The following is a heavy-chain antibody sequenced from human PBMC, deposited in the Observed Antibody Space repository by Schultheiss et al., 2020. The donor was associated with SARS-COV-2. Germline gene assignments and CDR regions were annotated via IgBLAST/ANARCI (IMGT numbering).Heavy chain of an antibody. V-gene: IGHV3-48*03. CDR3: ARDGDYYDSSGYYDAFDI. Sequence: GESLKISCAASGFTFDDYAMHWVRQAPGKGLEWVSYISSSGSTIYYADSVKGRFTISRDNAKNSLYLQMNSLRAEDTAVYYCARDGDYYDSSGYYDAFDIWGQGTMVTVSS. D-gene: IGHD3-22*01. CDR1: GFTFDDYA. CDR2: ISSSGSTI. J-gene: IGHJ3*02.